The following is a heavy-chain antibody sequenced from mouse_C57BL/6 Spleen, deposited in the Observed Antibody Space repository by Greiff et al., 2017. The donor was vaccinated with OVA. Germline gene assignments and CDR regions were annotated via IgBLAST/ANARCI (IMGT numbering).Heavy chain of an antibody. CDR1: GFNIKDDY. Sequence: EVKLVESGAELVRPGASVKLSCTASGFNIKDDYMHWVKQRPEQGLEWIGWIDPENGDTEYASKFQGKATITADTSSNTAYLQLSSLTSEDTAVYYCTPNYYGSSAWFAYWGQGTLVTVSA. V-gene: IGHV14-4*01. D-gene: IGHD1-1*01. CDR3: TPNYYGSSAWFAY. J-gene: IGHJ3*01. CDR2: IDPENGDT.